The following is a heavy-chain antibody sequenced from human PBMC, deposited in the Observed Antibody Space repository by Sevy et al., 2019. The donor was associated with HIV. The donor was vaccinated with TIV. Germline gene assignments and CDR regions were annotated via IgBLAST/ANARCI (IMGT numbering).Heavy chain of an antibody. D-gene: IGHD6-13*01. CDR2: ISYDGGNK. V-gene: IGHV3-30-3*01. CDR1: GFTFSSYA. Sequence: GGSLRLSCAASGFTFSSYAMHWVRQAPGKGLEWVAVISYDGGNKYYADSVKGRFTISRDNSKNTLYLQMNSLRAEDTAVYYCARARARGYSSSWYEDYWGQGTLVTVSS. CDR3: ARARARGYSSSWYEDY. J-gene: IGHJ4*02.